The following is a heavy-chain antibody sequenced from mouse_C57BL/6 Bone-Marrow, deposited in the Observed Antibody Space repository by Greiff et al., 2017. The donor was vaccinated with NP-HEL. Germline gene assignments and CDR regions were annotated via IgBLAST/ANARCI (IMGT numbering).Heavy chain of an antibody. J-gene: IGHJ2*01. CDR2: INPNNGGT. V-gene: IGHV1-26*01. CDR1: GYTFTDYY. D-gene: IGHD1-1*01. Sequence: EVQLQQSGPELVKPGASVKISCKASGYTFTDYYMNWVKQSHGKSLEWIGDINPNNGGTSYNQKFKGKATLTVDKSSSTAYMELRSLTSEDSAVYYCAGTVVAFDYWGQGTTLTVSS. CDR3: AGTVVAFDY.